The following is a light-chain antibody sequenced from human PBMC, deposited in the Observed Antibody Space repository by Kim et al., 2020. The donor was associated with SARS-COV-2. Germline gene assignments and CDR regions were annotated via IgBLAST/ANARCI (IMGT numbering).Light chain of an antibody. CDR2: LEGSGSY. Sequence: QPVLTQSSSASASLGSSVKLTCTLSSGHSSYIIAWHQQQPGKAPRYLMKLEGSGSYNKGSGVPDRFSGSSSGADRYLTIFNLQSEDEADYYCETWDSNPWVFGGGTQLTVL. CDR1: SGHSSYI. J-gene: IGLJ3*02. CDR3: ETWDSNPWV. V-gene: IGLV4-60*03.